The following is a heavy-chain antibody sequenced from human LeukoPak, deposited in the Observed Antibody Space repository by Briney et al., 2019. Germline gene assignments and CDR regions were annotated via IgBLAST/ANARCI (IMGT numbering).Heavy chain of an antibody. CDR2: ISGSGGST. CDR3: AKPWREDGDFWSFDY. V-gene: IGHV3-23*01. J-gene: IGHJ4*02. Sequence: GGSLRLSCAASGFTFSSYAMSWVRQAPGKGLEWVSAISGSGGSTYYADSVKGQFTISRDNSKNMLYMQMNSLRAEDTAVYYCAKPWREDGDFWSFDYWGRGTLVTVSS. D-gene: IGHD4-17*01. CDR1: GFTFSSYA.